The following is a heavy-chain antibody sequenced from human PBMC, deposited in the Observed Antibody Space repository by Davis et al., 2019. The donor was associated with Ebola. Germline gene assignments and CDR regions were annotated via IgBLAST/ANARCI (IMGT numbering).Heavy chain of an antibody. V-gene: IGHV3-33*01. CDR2: IWYDGSNK. CDR3: ARGGYCSGGSCQNWFDP. CDR1: GFTFSSYG. Sequence: GGSLRLSCAASGFTFSSYGMHWVRQAPGKGLEWVAVIWYDGSNKYYADSVKGRFTISRDNSKNTLYLQMNSLRAEDTAVYYCARGGYCSGGSCQNWFDPWGQGTLVTVSS. D-gene: IGHD2-15*01. J-gene: IGHJ5*02.